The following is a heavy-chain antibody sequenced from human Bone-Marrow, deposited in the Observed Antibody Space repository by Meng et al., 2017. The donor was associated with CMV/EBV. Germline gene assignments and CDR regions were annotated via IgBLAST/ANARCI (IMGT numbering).Heavy chain of an antibody. CDR3: AKVGFQLLSFDY. V-gene: IGHV3-23*01. D-gene: IGHD2-2*01. Sequence: GGSLRLSCAASGFTFSSYGMHWVRQAPGQGLEWVSGISGSGDSTYYADSVKGRFTISRDNSKNTLYLQMSSLRAEDTAVYSCAKVGFQLLSFDYWGQGTLVAFSS. J-gene: IGHJ4*02. CDR1: GFTFSSYG. CDR2: ISGSGDST.